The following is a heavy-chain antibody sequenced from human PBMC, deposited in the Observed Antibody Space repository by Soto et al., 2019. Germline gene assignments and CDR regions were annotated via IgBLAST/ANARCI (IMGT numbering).Heavy chain of an antibody. CDR2: ISGSDNST. CDR3: APMGV. J-gene: IGHJ6*02. CDR1: GFTFSSYA. V-gene: IGHV3-23*01. Sequence: AGGSLRLSCAASGFTFSSYAMSWVRQAPGKGLEWVSAISGSDNSTYYGDSVKGRFTISRDKSKNTLYLQMNSLRADDTAVYYCAPMGVWGQGTTVTVSS.